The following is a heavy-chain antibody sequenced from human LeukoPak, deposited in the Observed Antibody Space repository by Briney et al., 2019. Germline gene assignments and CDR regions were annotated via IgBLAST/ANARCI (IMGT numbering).Heavy chain of an antibody. V-gene: IGHV1-69*01. D-gene: IGHD3-22*01. CDR1: GGTFSSYA. CDR3: ARVLSRDYDSSGSVNWFDP. Sequence: ASVKVSCKASGGTFSSYAISWVRQAPGQGLEWMGGIIPIFGTANYAQKFQGRVTITADESTSTAYMELSSLRSEDTAVYYCARVLSRDYDSSGSVNWFDPWGQGTLVTVSS. CDR2: IIPIFGTA. J-gene: IGHJ5*02.